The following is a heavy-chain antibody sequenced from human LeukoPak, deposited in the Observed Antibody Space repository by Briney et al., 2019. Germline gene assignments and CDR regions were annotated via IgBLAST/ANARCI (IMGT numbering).Heavy chain of an antibody. D-gene: IGHD3-22*01. Sequence: SETLSLTCTVSGGSITSHHCSWIRQPPGKGLEWIGNVYYSGTTIYNPSLKSRVTISVDTAKNQFSLRLSSVTAADAAVYYCASDSSGYHWFDYWGQGTLVTVSS. J-gene: IGHJ4*02. CDR2: VYYSGTT. CDR3: ASDSSGYHWFDY. CDR1: GGSITSHH. V-gene: IGHV4-59*11.